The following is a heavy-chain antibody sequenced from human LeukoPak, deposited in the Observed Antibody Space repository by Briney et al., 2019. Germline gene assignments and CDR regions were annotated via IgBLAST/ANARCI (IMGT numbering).Heavy chain of an antibody. CDR3: AGFAVSGWYGPYYYMDV. V-gene: IGHV3-11*04. CDR1: GFTFSDYY. CDR2: ISSSGSTI. J-gene: IGHJ6*03. D-gene: IGHD6-19*01. Sequence: GGSLRLSCAASGFTFSDYYMSWIRQAPGKGLEWVSYISSSGSTIYYADSVKGRFTISRDNAKNSLYLQMNSLRAEDTAVYYCAGFAVSGWYGPYYYMDVWGKGTTVTVSS.